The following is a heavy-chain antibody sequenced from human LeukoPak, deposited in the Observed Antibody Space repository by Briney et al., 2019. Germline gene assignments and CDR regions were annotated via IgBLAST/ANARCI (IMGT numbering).Heavy chain of an antibody. CDR3: ARDRLAPTIAVAGFYYYYYGMDI. D-gene: IGHD6-19*01. Sequence: PGGSLRLSCAASGFIFSPYNMNWVRQAPGKGLEWVSSISTESRYIYYSDSVTGRFTISRDSAKNTLYLQMNSLRVEDTAVYYCARDRLAPTIAVAGFYYYYYGMDIWGQGTTVTVSS. CDR1: GFIFSPYN. V-gene: IGHV3-21*01. CDR2: ISTESRYI. J-gene: IGHJ6*02.